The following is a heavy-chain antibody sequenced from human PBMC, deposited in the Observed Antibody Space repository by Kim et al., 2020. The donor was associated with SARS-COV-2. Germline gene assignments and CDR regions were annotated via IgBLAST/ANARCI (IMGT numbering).Heavy chain of an antibody. Sequence: DGGEGSYVESVRGRFAISRDNAKASVYLQMSSLRVDDTAVYYCANTNWFAPWGQGTLVIVSS. J-gene: IGHJ5*02. CDR3: ANTNWFAP. V-gene: IGHV3-7*03. CDR2: DGGEG.